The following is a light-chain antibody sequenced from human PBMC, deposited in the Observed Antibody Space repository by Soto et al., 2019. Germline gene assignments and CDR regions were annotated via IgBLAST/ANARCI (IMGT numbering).Light chain of an antibody. CDR1: QSVSSD. CDR3: QQYINWPRLT. J-gene: IGKJ4*01. V-gene: IGKV3-15*01. CDR2: GAS. Sequence: EIAMTQSPATLSVSPGERATLSCRTSQSVSSDLAWYQQKPGQAPRLLIYGASTRATGIPARFSGSGSGTEFTLTISSLQSEDFAVYYCQQYINWPRLTFGGGTKVEIK.